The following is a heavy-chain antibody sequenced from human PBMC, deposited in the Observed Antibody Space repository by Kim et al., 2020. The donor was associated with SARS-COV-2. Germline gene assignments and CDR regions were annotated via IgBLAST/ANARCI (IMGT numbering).Heavy chain of an antibody. J-gene: IGHJ4*02. CDR1: GFTFSDYS. CDR2: VEEDGSVK. CDR3: AQPKGDF. V-gene: IGHV3-7*01. Sequence: GGSLTLSCATSGFTFSDYSMHWVRQAPGKGLEWVAKVEEDGSVKYYVDSVKGRFTISRDNAKNSVYLQMNSLRADDTAVYYCAQPKGDFWGQGTLVSVSS.